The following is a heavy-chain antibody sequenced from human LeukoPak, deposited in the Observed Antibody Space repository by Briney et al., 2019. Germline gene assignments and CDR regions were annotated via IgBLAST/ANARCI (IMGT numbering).Heavy chain of an antibody. V-gene: IGHV4-39*01. Sequence: SETLSLTCTVSGGSISSSSYYWGWIRQPPGKGLEWIGSIYYSGGTYYNPSLKSRVTISVATSKNQFSLKLSSVTAADTAVYYCAQDTAMVWYYYGMDVWGQGTTVTVSS. J-gene: IGHJ6*02. CDR3: AQDTAMVWYYYGMDV. D-gene: IGHD5-18*01. CDR1: GGSISSSSYY. CDR2: IYYSGGT.